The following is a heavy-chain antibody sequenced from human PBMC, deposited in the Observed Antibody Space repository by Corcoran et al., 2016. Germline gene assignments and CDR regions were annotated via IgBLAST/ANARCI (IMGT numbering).Heavy chain of an antibody. J-gene: IGHJ4*02. CDR2: MNPNSGNT. V-gene: IGHV1-8*01. D-gene: IGHD3-16*02. Sequence: QVQLVQSGAEVKKPGASVKVSCKASGYTFTSYDINWVRQATGQGLEWMGWMNPNSGNTGYAQKFQGRVTMTRNTSISTAYMELSSLGSEETAVYYCARGLRGWGSYRWVLDYWGQGTLVTVSS. CDR3: ARGLRGWGSYRWVLDY. CDR1: GYTFTSYD.